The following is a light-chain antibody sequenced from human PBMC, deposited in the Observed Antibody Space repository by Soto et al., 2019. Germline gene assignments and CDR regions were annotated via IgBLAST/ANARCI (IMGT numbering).Light chain of an antibody. CDR3: QTWGTGIVV. CDR1: SGHSSYA. Sequence: QLVLTQSPSASASLGASVKRPCTLSSGHSSYAIAWHQQQPEKGPRYLMKLNSDGSHSQGDGIPDRFSGSSSGAERYLTISSLQSEDEADYYCQTWGTGIVVFGGGTKLTVL. V-gene: IGLV4-69*01. CDR2: LNSDGSH. J-gene: IGLJ2*01.